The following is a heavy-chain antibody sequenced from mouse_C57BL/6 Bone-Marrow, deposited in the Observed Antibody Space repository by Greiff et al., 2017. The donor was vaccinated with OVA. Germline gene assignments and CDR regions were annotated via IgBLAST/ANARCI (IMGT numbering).Heavy chain of an antibody. Sequence: VQLKESGPELVKPGASVKISCKASGYSFTDYNMNWVQQSTGKSLEWIGVINPNYGTTSYNQKFKGKATLTVDQSSSTAYMQLNSLTSEDSAVYYCGRGTAVVADYWGQGTTLTVSS. CDR1: GYSFTDYN. D-gene: IGHD1-1*01. CDR3: GRGTAVVADY. J-gene: IGHJ2*01. V-gene: IGHV1-39*01. CDR2: INPNYGTT.